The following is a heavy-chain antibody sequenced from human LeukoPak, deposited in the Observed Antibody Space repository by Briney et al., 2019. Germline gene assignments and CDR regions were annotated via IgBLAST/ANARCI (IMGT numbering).Heavy chain of an antibody. Sequence: SVKVSCKASGCTFSSYAISWVRQAPGQRLEWLGGIIPIFGTANYAQKFQGRVTITADESTSTAYIELSSLRSEDTAVYYCAGSGYEEWNWFDPWGQGTLVAVSS. CDR2: IIPIFGTA. V-gene: IGHV1-69*13. J-gene: IGHJ5*02. CDR3: AGSGYEEWNWFDP. CDR1: GCTFSSYA. D-gene: IGHD6-13*01.